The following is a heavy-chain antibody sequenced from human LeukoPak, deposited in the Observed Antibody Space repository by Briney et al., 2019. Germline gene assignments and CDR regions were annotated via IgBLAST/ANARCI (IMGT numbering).Heavy chain of an antibody. CDR1: GDSISSSSYY. Sequence: SETLSLTCTVSGDSISSSSYYWGWIRQPPGKGLEWIGSIYYSGSTYYNPSLKSRVTISVDTSKNQFSLKLSSVTAADTAVYYCARWVGYFDYWGQGTLVTVSS. D-gene: IGHD1-26*01. J-gene: IGHJ4*02. CDR3: ARWVGYFDY. CDR2: IYYSGST. V-gene: IGHV4-39*01.